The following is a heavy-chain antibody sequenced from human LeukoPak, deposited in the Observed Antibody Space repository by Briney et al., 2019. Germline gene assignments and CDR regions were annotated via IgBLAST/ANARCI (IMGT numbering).Heavy chain of an antibody. Sequence: SQTLSLTCAISGDSVSSDSAAWNWIRQSPSRGLEWLGRTYYRSKWYNDYALSVRSRITINPDTSKNRFSLHLNSVTPEDTAVYYCARTWIQLWRFDYWGQGTLVTVSS. J-gene: IGHJ4*02. CDR2: TYYRSKWYN. CDR3: ARTWIQLWRFDY. D-gene: IGHD5-18*01. V-gene: IGHV6-1*01. CDR1: GDSVSSDSAA.